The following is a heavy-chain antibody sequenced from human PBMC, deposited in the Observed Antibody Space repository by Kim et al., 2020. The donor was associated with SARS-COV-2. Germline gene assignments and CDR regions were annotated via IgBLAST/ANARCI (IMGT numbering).Heavy chain of an antibody. CDR1: GGSFSGYY. V-gene: IGHV4-34*01. J-gene: IGHJ4*02. CDR2: INHSGST. CDR3: ARQSYNWRPIDY. Sequence: SETLSLTCAVYGGSFSGYYWSWIRQPPGKGLEWIGEINHSGSTNYNPSLKSRVTISVDTSKNQFSLKLSSVTAADTAVYYCARQSYNWRPIDYWGQGTLVTASS. D-gene: IGHD1-20*01.